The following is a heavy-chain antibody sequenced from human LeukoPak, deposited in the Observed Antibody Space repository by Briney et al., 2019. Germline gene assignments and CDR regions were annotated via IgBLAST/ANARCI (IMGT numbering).Heavy chain of an antibody. D-gene: IGHD2-15*01. CDR2: IYPGDSDT. CDR1: RYSFTSYW. CDR3: ARVVVVAKRYYYYYGMDV. J-gene: IGHJ6*02. V-gene: IGHV5-51*01. Sequence: GESLKISCKGSRYSFTSYWIGWVRQMPGKGLEWMGMIYPGDSDTRYSPSFQGQVTISADKSISTAYLQWSSLKASDTAMYYCARVVVVAKRYYYYYGMDVWGQGTTVTVSS.